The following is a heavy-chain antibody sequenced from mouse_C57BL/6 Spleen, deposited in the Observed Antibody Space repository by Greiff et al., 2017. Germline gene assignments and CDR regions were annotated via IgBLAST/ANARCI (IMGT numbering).Heavy chain of an antibody. CDR1: GFNIKDYY. J-gene: IGHJ4*01. CDR3: TTGGLRMDY. CDR2: IDPEDGDT. Sequence: EVQLVESGAELVRPGASVKLSCTASGFNIKDYYMHWVKQRPEQGLEWIGRIDPEDGDTEYAPKFQGKATMTADTSSNPAYLPLSSLTSEDTAVYYCTTGGLRMDYWGQGTSVTVSS. V-gene: IGHV14-1*01. D-gene: IGHD1-1*01.